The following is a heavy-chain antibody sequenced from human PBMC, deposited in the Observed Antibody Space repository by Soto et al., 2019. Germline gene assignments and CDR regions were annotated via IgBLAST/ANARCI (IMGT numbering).Heavy chain of an antibody. D-gene: IGHD6-13*01. V-gene: IGHV3-30-3*01. CDR2: TSADDSTK. Sequence: QVQLRESGGGVVQPGGSLTLSSVTSGFIFRSHSIHWFRQAPGRGLEWVAVTSADDSTKLYAQSVKGRFIVSRDNSKNTLYLQMNSLRAEDTAVYYCARDSRTGYSSSWYVTPGDYWGQGTLVTVSS. CDR1: GFIFRSHS. CDR3: ARDSRTGYSSSWYVTPGDY. J-gene: IGHJ4*02.